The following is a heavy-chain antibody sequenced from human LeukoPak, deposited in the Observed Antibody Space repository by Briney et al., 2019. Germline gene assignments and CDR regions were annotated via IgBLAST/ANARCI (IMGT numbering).Heavy chain of an antibody. CDR1: GFTFSSYE. CDR2: ISSSGSTI. Sequence: GGSLRLSCAASGFTFSSYEMNWVRQAPGKGLEWVSYISSSGSTIYYADSVKGRFTISRDNSKNTLYLQLNSLRAEDAAVYFCASGGLYPYNRFDPWGQGTLVTVSS. CDR3: ASGGLYPYNRFDP. J-gene: IGHJ5*02. V-gene: IGHV3-48*03. D-gene: IGHD2/OR15-2a*01.